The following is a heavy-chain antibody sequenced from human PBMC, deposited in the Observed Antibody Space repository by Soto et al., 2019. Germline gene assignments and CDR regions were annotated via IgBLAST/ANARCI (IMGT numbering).Heavy chain of an antibody. CDR3: ARLLPYFDY. CDR2: INHSGST. Sequence: SETLSLTCAVYGGSFSGYYWSWIRQPPGKGLEWIGEINHSGSTNYNPSLKSRVTISVDTSKNQFSLKLSSVTAADTAVYYCARLLPYFDYWGQGTRVSGAS. D-gene: IGHD5-18*01. CDR1: GGSFSGYY. J-gene: IGHJ4*02. V-gene: IGHV4-34*01.